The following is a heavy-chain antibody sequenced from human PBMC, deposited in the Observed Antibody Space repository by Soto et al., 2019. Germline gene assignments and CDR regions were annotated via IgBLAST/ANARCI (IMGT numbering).Heavy chain of an antibody. J-gene: IGHJ3*02. CDR1: GYTFTSYD. CDR2: MNPNSGNT. Sequence: ASVKVSCKASGYTFTSYDINWVRQATGQGLEWMGWMNPNSGNTGYAQKFQGRVTMTRNTSISTAYMELSSLRSEDTAVYYCARGLNTITFGGVIVGSDDAFDIWGQGTMVTVSS. V-gene: IGHV1-8*01. CDR3: ARGLNTITFGGVIVGSDDAFDI. D-gene: IGHD3-16*02.